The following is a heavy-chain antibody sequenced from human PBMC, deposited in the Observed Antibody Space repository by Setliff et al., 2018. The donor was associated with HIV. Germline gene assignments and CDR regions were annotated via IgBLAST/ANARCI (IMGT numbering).Heavy chain of an antibody. V-gene: IGHV1-18*01. J-gene: IGHJ4*02. CDR1: GYTFTNYG. Sequence: ASVKVSCKASGYTFTNYGINWVRQAPGLGLEWMGWISGYNGKTEYAQRFQDRVTMTTDTSTNTVYMEMRRLTSDDTAVYYCARAPFYYGSGSYQTSDYWGQGTLVTVSS. D-gene: IGHD3-10*01. CDR3: ARAPFYYGSGSYQTSDY. CDR2: ISGYNGKT.